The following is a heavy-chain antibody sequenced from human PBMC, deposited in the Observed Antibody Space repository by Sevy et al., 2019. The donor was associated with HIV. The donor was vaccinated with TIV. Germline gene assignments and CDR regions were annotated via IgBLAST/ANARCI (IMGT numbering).Heavy chain of an antibody. Sequence: SDTLSLTCTVSGGSISSSYWSWIRQPPGKGLEWIGYIYYSGSTNYNPSLNSRVTISVDTSKNQLSLNLSSVTAADTAVYYCATGADYGDYVKWGRGTLVTVSS. CDR2: IYYSGST. V-gene: IGHV4-59*01. CDR1: GGSISSSY. D-gene: IGHD4-17*01. CDR3: ATGADYGDYVK. J-gene: IGHJ4*02.